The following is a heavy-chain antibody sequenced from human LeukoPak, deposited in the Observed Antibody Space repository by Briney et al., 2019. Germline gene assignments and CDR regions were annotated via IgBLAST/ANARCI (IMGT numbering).Heavy chain of an antibody. CDR2: MNPNNGKA. J-gene: IGHJ3*02. CDR3: ARIIFAGLRAFDK. D-gene: IGHD3-10*01. V-gene: IGHV1-8*01. CDR1: GYTFTSHD. Sequence: ASVRLSCTPSGYTFTSHDIHWVRQAPGQDLEWLGWMNPNNGKAAYAQKFQGRITMTRNTAIRTAYMELNSLTSEDTAIYYCARIIFAGLRAFDKWGQGTMVTVSS.